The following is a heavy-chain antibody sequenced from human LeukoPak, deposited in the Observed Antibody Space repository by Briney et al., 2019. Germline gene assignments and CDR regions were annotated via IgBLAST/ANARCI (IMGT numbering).Heavy chain of an antibody. D-gene: IGHD4-17*01. CDR2: IYHRGST. V-gene: IGHV4-30-2*01. Sequence: SETLSLTCAVSGGSISSGGYSWSWIRQPPGKGLEWIGYIYHRGSTYYNPSLKSRVTISVDRSKNQFSLKLSSVTAADTAVYYCARGHGALLGYWGQGTLVTVSS. CDR1: GGSISSGGYS. J-gene: IGHJ4*02. CDR3: ARGHGALLGY.